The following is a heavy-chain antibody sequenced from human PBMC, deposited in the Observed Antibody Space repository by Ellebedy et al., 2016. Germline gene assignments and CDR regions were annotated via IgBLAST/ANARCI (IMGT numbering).Heavy chain of an antibody. J-gene: IGHJ3*02. CDR2: ISYDGSNK. CDR1: GFTFDDYA. CDR3: AREGPGRRDAFDI. Sequence: GGSLRLSCAASGFTFDDYAMHWVRQAPGKGLEWVAVISYDGSNKYYADSVKGRFTISRDNSKNTLYLQMNSLRAEDTAVYYCAREGPGRRDAFDIWGQGTMVTVSS. V-gene: IGHV3-30-3*01.